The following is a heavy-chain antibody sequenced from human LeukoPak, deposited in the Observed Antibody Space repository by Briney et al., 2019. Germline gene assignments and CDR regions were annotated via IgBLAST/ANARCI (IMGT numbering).Heavy chain of an antibody. V-gene: IGHV4-30-2*01. Sequence: SETLSLTCTVSGGSISSGGYYWSWIRQPPGKGLEWIGYIYHSGSTYYNPSLKSRVTISVDRSKNQFSLKLSSVTAADTAVYYCARDLGEGDAFDIWGQGTMVTVSS. CDR2: IYHSGST. D-gene: IGHD3-10*01. CDR3: ARDLGEGDAFDI. CDR1: GGSISSGGYY. J-gene: IGHJ3*02.